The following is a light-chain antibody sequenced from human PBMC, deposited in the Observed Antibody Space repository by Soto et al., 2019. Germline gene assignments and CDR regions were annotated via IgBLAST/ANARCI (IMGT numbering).Light chain of an antibody. CDR2: KGT. V-gene: IGLV2-23*01. CDR3: CSSAPESTYV. J-gene: IGLJ1*01. Sequence: QSALAQPASVSGSPGPSITISCTGTDSDVGAYDSVSWYRQHPHKAPQLIIYKGTQRPSGVSNRISGATSGNAASLTISGLQADDEADYFCCSSAPESTYVFGTGTKLTVL. CDR1: DSDVGAYDS.